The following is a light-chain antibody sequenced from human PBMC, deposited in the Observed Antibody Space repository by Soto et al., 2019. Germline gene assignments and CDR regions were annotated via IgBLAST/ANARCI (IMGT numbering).Light chain of an antibody. V-gene: IGKV1-39*01. CDR1: QSMSLF. Sequence: IEVTQSPSALSASLGDTITSTFRASQSMSLFLNWYQQKPGKPPKLLIYSASTLQSGVPSRFSGSGSGPDFTLTIASLQPEDSATYYCQQSYNLPWTFGPGTNVDVK. CDR2: SAS. CDR3: QQSYNLPWT. J-gene: IGKJ1*01.